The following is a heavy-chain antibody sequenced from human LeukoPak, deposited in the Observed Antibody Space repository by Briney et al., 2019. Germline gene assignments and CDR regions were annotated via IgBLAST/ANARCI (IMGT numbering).Heavy chain of an antibody. J-gene: IGHJ5*02. CDR1: GDSISGYY. CDR2: IYYTGTT. V-gene: IGHV4-59*01. CDR3: ARKTSHWFDP. Sequence: SETLSLTCTVSGDSISGYYWSWLRQPPGKGLEWIGYIYYTGTTNYNPSLRSRVTISLDTSKKQFSLKMNSVTAADTAVYYCARKTSHWFDPWGQGTLVTVSS.